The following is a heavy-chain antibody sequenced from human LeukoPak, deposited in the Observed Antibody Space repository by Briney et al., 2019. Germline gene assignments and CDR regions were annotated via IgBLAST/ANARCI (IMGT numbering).Heavy chain of an antibody. CDR3: VRVGDYYDSGGYQGFDY. J-gene: IGHJ4*02. CDR1: GFTFSSYT. V-gene: IGHV3-21*01. CDR2: ISSSSYYI. D-gene: IGHD3-22*01. Sequence: GGSLRLSCAASGFTFSSYTMNWARQAPGKGLEWVSSISSSSYYIYYADSVKGRFTISRDNAKNSVYLQMNSLRDEDTAVYYCVRVGDYYDSGGYQGFDYWGQGTLVTVSS.